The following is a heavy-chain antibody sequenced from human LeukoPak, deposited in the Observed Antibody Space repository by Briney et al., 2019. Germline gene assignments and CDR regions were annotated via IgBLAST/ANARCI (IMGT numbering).Heavy chain of an antibody. Sequence: GGSLRLSCAASGFTFGSYGMHWVRQAPGKGLEWVTFIRYDGSNKYYADSVKGRFTISRDNSKNTLYMQMNSLRAEDTAVYFCAKDASSGFTRYFDYWGQGTLVTVSS. V-gene: IGHV3-30*02. CDR3: AKDASSGFTRYFDY. CDR1: GFTFGSYG. CDR2: IRYDGSNK. D-gene: IGHD6-19*01. J-gene: IGHJ4*02.